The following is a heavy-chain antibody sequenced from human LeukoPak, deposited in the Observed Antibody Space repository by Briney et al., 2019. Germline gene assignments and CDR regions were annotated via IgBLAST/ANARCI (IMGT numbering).Heavy chain of an antibody. Sequence: ASVKVSCKASGYTFTGYYMHWVRQAPGQGLEWRGWINPNSGGTNYAQKFQGRVTMTRDTSISTAYVELSRLRSDDTAVYYCARDLQSEYYYYYFMDVWGKGTTVTVSS. J-gene: IGHJ6*03. CDR3: ARDLQSEYYYYYFMDV. V-gene: IGHV1-2*02. D-gene: IGHD3-3*01. CDR2: INPNSGGT. CDR1: GYTFTGYY.